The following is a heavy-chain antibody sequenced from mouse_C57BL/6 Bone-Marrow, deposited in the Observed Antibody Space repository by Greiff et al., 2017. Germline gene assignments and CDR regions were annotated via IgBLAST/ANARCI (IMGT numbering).Heavy chain of an antibody. V-gene: IGHV1-7*01. CDR3: ATSYSPSFDY. D-gene: IGHD2-10*01. CDR2: INPSSGYT. Sequence: QVQLQQSGAELAKPGASVKLSCKASGYTFTSYWMHWVKQRPGQGLEWIGYINPSSGYTKYNQKFKDKATLTADKSSRPAYMQLSSLTYEDSAVYYCATSYSPSFDYWGQGTTLTVSS. J-gene: IGHJ2*01. CDR1: GYTFTSYW.